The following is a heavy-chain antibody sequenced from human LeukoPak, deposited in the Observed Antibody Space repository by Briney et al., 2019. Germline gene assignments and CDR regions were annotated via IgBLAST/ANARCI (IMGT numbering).Heavy chain of an antibody. CDR3: VRGDNWFDP. V-gene: IGHV3-53*01. Sequence: GGSLRLSCVPSGFTVSTNYMTWVRQAPGKGLEWVSVIYGGGTTYYADSVKGRFTISRDNSKNTVYLQMNSLRAEDTGVYYCVRGDNWFDPWGQGTLVTVSS. CDR2: IYGGGTT. CDR1: GFTVSTNY. J-gene: IGHJ5*02.